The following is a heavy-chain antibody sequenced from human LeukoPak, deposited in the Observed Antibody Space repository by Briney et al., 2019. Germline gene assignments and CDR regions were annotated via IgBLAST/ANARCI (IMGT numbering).Heavy chain of an antibody. CDR1: GFTVSSNY. V-gene: IGHV3-66*02. CDR2: IYSGGST. J-gene: IGHJ6*03. Sequence: GGSLRLSCAASGFTVSSNYMSWVRQAPGKGLEWVSVIYSGGSTYYADSVKGRLTISRDNSKNTLYLQMNSLRAEDTAVYYCARDRYYYGSGSPNYYMDVWGKGTTVTVS. D-gene: IGHD3-10*01. CDR3: ARDRYYYGSGSPNYYMDV.